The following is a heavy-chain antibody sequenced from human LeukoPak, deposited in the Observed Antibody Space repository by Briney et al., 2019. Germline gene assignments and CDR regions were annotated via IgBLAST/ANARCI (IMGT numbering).Heavy chain of an antibody. D-gene: IGHD6-13*01. CDR1: GFTFSNAW. Sequence: GGHLRLSCAASGFTFSNAWMSWVRQAPGKGLEWVGRIKSKTDGGTTDYAAPVKGRFTISRDDSKNTLYLQMNSLKTEDTAVYYCKAAGNPLNYYYYMDVWGKGTTVTVSS. CDR2: IKSKTDGGTT. J-gene: IGHJ6*03. CDR3: KAAGNPLNYYYYMDV. V-gene: IGHV3-15*01.